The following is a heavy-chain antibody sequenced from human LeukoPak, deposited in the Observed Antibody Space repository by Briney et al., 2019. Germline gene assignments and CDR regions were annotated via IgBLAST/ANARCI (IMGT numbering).Heavy chain of an antibody. CDR1: GFTFSDYY. D-gene: IGHD3-3*01. CDR2: ISSSGSTI. J-gene: IGHJ4*02. V-gene: IGHV3-11*01. Sequence: GGSLRLSCAASGFTFSDYYMSWIRQAPGKGLEWVSYISSSGSTIYYADSVKGRFTISRDNAKNPLYLQMNSLRAEDTAVYYCARALLRFLEWSPGDYWGQGTLVTVSS. CDR3: ARALLRFLEWSPGDY.